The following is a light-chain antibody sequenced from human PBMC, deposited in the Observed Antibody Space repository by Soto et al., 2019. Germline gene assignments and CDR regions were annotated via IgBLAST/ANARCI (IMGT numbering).Light chain of an antibody. V-gene: IGKV3-11*01. J-gene: IGKJ2*01. CDR2: DAS. Sequence: ETVLTQSPATLSLSPGERATLSCRASQSVSSSLAWYQQKPGQAPRLLIYDASNRATGIPARFSGSGSGTDFTLTISRLEPEDFAVYYCQQRSNWMYTFGQGTKLEIK. CDR3: QQRSNWMYT. CDR1: QSVSSS.